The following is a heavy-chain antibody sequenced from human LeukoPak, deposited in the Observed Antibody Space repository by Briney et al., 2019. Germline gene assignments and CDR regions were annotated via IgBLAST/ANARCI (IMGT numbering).Heavy chain of an antibody. CDR2: ISSGSTII. D-gene: IGHD3/OR15-3a*01. CDR1: GFTFSSYN. J-gene: IGHJ4*02. Sequence: PGRSLRLSCAASGFTFSSYNMNWVRQAPGKGLEWVSYISSGSTIIYYADSVKGRFTISRDNAKNSLYLQMNSLRAEDTAVYYCARDSGLTLFDYWGQGTLVTVSS. V-gene: IGHV3-48*01. CDR3: ARDSGLTLFDY.